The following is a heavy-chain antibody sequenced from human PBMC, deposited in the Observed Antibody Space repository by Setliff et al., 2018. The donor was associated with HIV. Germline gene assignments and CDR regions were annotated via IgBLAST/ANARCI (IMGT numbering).Heavy chain of an antibody. CDR1: GGSVSNHY. CDR3: ARDQRLSY. Sequence: SETLSLTCTVSGGSVSNHYWSWIRQSPGKGLEWIGSLYYSGRTTYSPSLKSRVTISVDTSKNQFSLKLSSVTAADTAVYYCARDQRLSYWGQGTLVTVSS. J-gene: IGHJ4*02. V-gene: IGHV4-59*02. CDR2: LYYSGRT.